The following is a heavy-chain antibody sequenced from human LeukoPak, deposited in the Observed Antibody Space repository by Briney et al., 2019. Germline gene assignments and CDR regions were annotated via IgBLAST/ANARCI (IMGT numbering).Heavy chain of an antibody. CDR1: GYTFTGYY. Sequence: ASVKVSCKASGYTFTGYYMHWVRQAPGQGLEWMGRINPNSGGTNYAQKFQGRATMTRDTSISTAYMELSRLRSDDTAVYYCARYCSGGSCEAFDYWGQGTLVTVSS. CDR2: INPNSGGT. CDR3: ARYCSGGSCEAFDY. V-gene: IGHV1-2*06. D-gene: IGHD2-15*01. J-gene: IGHJ4*02.